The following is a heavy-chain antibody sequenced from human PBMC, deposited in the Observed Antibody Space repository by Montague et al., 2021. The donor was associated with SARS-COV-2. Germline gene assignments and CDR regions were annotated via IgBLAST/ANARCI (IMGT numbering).Heavy chain of an antibody. CDR1: GGSISSSSYY. CDR2: IYYSGST. D-gene: IGHD6-19*01. CDR3: TSRFYNSGHLAD. V-gene: IGHV4-39*07. J-gene: IGHJ4*02. Sequence: SETLSLTCTVSGGSISSSSYYWGWIRQPPGKGLEWIGSIYYSGSTYYNPSLKSRVTISVDTSENRFSLILNSVTAADTAVYYCTSRFYNSGHLADWGQGTLVTVS.